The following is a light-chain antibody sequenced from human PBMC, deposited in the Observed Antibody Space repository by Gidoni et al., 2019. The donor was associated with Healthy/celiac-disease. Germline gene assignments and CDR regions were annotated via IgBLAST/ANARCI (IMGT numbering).Light chain of an antibody. J-gene: IGKJ2*01. Sequence: SQMNKSTSSLSASVGDRVTITCQASQRISSYLNWYKQKPGKATKLLIYAASSFQSGVPSRFSGSGSGTDFPLTISRLQPEDFATYYCHQSFSTPYTFXXXSRLVIK. V-gene: IGKV1-39*01. CDR2: AAS. CDR3: HQSFSTPYT. CDR1: QRISSY.